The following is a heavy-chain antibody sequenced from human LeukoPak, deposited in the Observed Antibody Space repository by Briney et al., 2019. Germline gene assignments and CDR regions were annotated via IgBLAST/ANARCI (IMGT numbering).Heavy chain of an antibody. V-gene: IGHV4-34*01. D-gene: IGHD6-19*01. CDR2: INHSGST. CDR1: GGSISGYY. CDR3: ARGRSSGYFDY. J-gene: IGHJ4*02. Sequence: SETLSLTCTVSGGSISGYYCSWIRQPPGKGLEWIGEINHSGSTNYNPSLKSRVTISVDTSKNQFALKLSSVTAADTAVYYCARGRSSGYFDYWGQGTLVTVSS.